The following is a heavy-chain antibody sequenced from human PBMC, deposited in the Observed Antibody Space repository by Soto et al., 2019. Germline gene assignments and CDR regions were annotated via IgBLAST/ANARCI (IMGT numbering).Heavy chain of an antibody. V-gene: IGHV3-30*19. CDR2: ISKDGLDR. J-gene: IGHJ4*02. D-gene: IGHD6-19*01. CDR3: ASPREGQWLVFDH. Sequence: LRLSCVVSGFTFSDFGMHWVRQSPGEGLAWVASISKDGLDRYYSESVKGRFTISRDDSKNTVFLQMNSLKVEDTAAYFCASPREGQWLVFDHWGQRTLVTVSS. CDR1: GFTFSDFG.